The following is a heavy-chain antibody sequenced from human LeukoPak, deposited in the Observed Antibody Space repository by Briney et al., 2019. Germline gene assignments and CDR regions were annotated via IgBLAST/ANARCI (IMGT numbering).Heavy chain of an antibody. Sequence: GGSLRLSCVASGFTFSSYAMSWVRQAPGKGLEWVSTISGSGGSTYYADSVKGRFTISRDNAKNTLYLQMKSLRAEDTAIYYCARGRYYFDYWGQGTLVTVSS. CDR3: ARGRYYFDY. J-gene: IGHJ4*02. V-gene: IGHV3-23*01. CDR1: GFTFSSYA. CDR2: ISGSGGST.